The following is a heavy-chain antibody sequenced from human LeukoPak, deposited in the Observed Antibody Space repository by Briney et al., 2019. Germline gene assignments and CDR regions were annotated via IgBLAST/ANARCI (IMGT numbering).Heavy chain of an antibody. V-gene: IGHV3-74*01. CDR3: ARDSSIYYYYYGMDV. CDR2: INSDGSST. Sequence: GGSLRLSCAASGFTFSSYWMHWVRQAPGKGLVWVSRINSDGSSTSYADSVKGRFTISRDNAKNTLYLQMNSLRAEDTAVYYCARDSSIYYYYYGMDVWGQGTTVTVS. J-gene: IGHJ6*02. CDR1: GFTFSSYW.